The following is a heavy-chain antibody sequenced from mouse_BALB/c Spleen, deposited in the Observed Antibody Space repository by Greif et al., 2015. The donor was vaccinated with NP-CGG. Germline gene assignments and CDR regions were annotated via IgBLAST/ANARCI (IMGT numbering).Heavy chain of an antibody. CDR2: ISSGGSYT. D-gene: IGHD1-1*01. CDR3: ARQGDYYGNWYFDV. J-gene: IGHJ1*01. CDR1: GFTFSSYA. Sequence: EVMLVESGGGLVKPGGSLKLSCAASGFTFSSYAMSWVRQTPEKRLEWVATISSGGSYTYYPDSVKGRFTISRDNAKNTLYLQMSSLRSEDTAMYYCARQGDYYGNWYFDVWGAGTTVTVSS. V-gene: IGHV5-9-3*01.